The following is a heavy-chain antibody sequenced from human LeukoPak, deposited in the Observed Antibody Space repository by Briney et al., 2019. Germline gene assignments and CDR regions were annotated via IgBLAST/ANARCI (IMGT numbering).Heavy chain of an antibody. CDR3: AKADIITMVRGVTLDAFDI. CDR2: ISGSDGST. CDR1: GFTFSSYA. V-gene: IGHV3-23*01. Sequence: GGSLRLSCAASGFTFSSYAMSWVRQAPGKGLEWVSAISGSDGSTYYADSVKGRFTISRDNSKNTLYLQMNSLRAEDTAVYYCAKADIITMVRGVTLDAFDIWGQGTMVTVSS. D-gene: IGHD3-10*01. J-gene: IGHJ3*02.